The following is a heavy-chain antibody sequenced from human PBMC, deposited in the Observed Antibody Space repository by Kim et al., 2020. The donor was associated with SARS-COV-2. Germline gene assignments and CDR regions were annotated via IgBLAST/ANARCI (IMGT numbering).Heavy chain of an antibody. CDR2: INGDGRSK. Sequence: GGSLRLSCAASGFTFSRYWMHWVRQAPGKGLEWVSHINGDGRSKSYADSVKGRVTISRDNDKNTRYLQMKSMRAKDTAGYYCSRGGSGSLDYWGQGTLVTVSS. D-gene: IGHD3-16*01. J-gene: IGHJ4*02. V-gene: IGHV3-74*01. CDR1: GFTFSRYW. CDR3: SRGGSGSLDY.